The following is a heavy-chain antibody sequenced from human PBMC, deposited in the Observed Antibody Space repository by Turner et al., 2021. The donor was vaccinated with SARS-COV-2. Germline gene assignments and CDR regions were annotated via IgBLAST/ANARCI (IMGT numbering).Heavy chain of an antibody. CDR1: GLTFDDYG. Sequence: EVKLVESGGGVVRPGGSLRLSCAVSGLTFDDYGMSWVRQAPGKGLEWVAGINWNGGSTGYADSVKGRFTISRDNAKNSLYLQMNSLRAEDTALYHCARGYGLYYYYGMDVWGQGTTVTVSS. J-gene: IGHJ6*02. V-gene: IGHV3-20*01. CDR3: ARGYGLYYYYGMDV. CDR2: INWNGGST. D-gene: IGHD4-17*01.